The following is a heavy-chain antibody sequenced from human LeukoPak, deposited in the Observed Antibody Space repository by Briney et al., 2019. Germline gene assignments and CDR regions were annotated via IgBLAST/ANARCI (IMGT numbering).Heavy chain of an antibody. CDR3: VKELSGRCLDY. V-gene: IGHV3-30-3*01. CDR2: ISYDGSNK. Sequence: RPGGSLRLPCAASGFTFSSYAMHWVRQAPGKGLECVAVISYDGSNKFSADSVKGRFTISRDNSKNTLYLHMNSLTAEDTAVYYCVKELSGRCLDYWGQGTLVTVSS. CDR1: GFTFSSYA. D-gene: IGHD2-15*01. J-gene: IGHJ4*02.